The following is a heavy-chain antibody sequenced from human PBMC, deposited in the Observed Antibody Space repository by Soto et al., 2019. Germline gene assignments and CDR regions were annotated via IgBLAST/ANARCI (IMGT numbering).Heavy chain of an antibody. CDR1: GASISSRDYY. CDR3: GRVMIGTSRHTDSGY. V-gene: IGHV4-39*01. Sequence: PSETLSLTCSVSGASISSRDYYWGWIRQTPGKWLEWIGNIDYTGVTYYDPSHKSRVTVSKDTSKNQFSLKLASVTAADTAIYYCGRVMIGTSRHTDSGYWGQGTQVTVSS. J-gene: IGHJ4*02. D-gene: IGHD2-2*01. CDR2: IDYTGVT.